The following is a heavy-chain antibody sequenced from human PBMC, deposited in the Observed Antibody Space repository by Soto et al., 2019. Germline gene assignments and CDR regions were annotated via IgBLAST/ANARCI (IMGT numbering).Heavy chain of an antibody. V-gene: IGHV1-69*13. D-gene: IGHD1-26*01. CDR1: GCTVSRHA. J-gene: IGHJ6*02. CDR3: ASRRIPRYSGSYYTWGYYYYGMDV. Sequence: GYTVKVSGRASGCTVSRHAISWVRHSAGQGREWTRGIIPIFGTANYAQKFQGRVTITADESTSTAYMELSSLRSEDTAVYYCASRRIPRYSGSYYTWGYYYYGMDVWGQGTTVTVSS. CDR2: IIPIFGTA.